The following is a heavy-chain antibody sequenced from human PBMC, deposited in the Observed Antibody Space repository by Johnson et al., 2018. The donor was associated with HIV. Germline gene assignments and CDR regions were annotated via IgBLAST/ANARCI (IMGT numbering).Heavy chain of an antibody. CDR3: AKLTGGGGYDAFDI. CDR2: ISSSGTTI. Sequence: QVQLVESGGGLVQPGGSLRLSCAASGFNFSDYYMSWIRQAPGKGLEWVSYISSSGTTIYYADSVKGRFTISRDNSKNTLYLQMNSLRAEDTAVYYCAKLTGGGGYDAFDIWGQGTMVTVSS. D-gene: IGHD1-20*01. V-gene: IGHV3-11*04. CDR1: GFNFSDYY. J-gene: IGHJ3*02.